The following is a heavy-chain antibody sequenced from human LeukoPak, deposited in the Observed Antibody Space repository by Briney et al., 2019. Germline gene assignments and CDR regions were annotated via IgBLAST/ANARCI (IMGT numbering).Heavy chain of an antibody. D-gene: IGHD2/OR15-2a*01. CDR2: ISTDTGDT. CDR3: ARDGTTASYYYYGMDV. J-gene: IGHJ6*02. V-gene: IGHV1-2*02. CDR1: GYHFTGYH. Sequence: ASVKVSCKASGYHFTGYHVHWVRQAPGQGLEWMGRISTDTGDTDNAQNFQGRLTMTRDTSINTAYMELSRLRSDDTAVYYCARDGTTASYYYYGMDVWGQGTTVTVSS.